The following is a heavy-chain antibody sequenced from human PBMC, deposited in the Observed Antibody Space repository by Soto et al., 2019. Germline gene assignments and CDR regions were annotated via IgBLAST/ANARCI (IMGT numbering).Heavy chain of an antibody. D-gene: IGHD6-13*01. Sequence: PSETLSLTCTVSRGSVSSSYWSWIRQPPGKGLEWIGTVFNSGSTNYNPSLKSRVTISVDTSKKQFSLKVSSATAADTAVYYCAREGAAAEFAYWGLGTLVTVSS. CDR1: RGSVSSSY. CDR2: VFNSGST. CDR3: AREGAAAEFAY. J-gene: IGHJ4*02. V-gene: IGHV4-59*02.